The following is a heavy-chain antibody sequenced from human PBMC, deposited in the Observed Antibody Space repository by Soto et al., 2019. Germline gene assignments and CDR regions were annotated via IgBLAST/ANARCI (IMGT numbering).Heavy chain of an antibody. V-gene: IGHV5-10-1*01. Sequence: PGESLKISCKGSGYSFTSYWISWVRQMPGKGLEWMGRIDPSDSYTNYSPSFQGHVTISADKSISTAYLQWSSLKASDTAMYYCATRSGVVPAAMDEDYYYYYGMAVWGQGTTVTVSS. D-gene: IGHD2-2*01. J-gene: IGHJ6*02. CDR2: IDPSDSYT. CDR3: ATRSGVVPAAMDEDYYYYYGMAV. CDR1: GYSFTSYW.